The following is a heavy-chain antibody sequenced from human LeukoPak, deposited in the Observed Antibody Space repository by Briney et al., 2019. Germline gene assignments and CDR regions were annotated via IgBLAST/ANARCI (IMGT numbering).Heavy chain of an antibody. V-gene: IGHV4-59*01. Sequence: SETLSLTCTVSGGSISSYYWSWIRQPPGKGLEWIGYIYYGGSTNYNPSLKSRVTISVDTSKNQFSLKLSSVTAADTAVYYCARRVTMVRGVKSYNWFDPWGQGTLVTVSS. J-gene: IGHJ5*02. CDR3: ARRVTMVRGVKSYNWFDP. CDR1: GGSISSYY. CDR2: IYYGGST. D-gene: IGHD3-10*01.